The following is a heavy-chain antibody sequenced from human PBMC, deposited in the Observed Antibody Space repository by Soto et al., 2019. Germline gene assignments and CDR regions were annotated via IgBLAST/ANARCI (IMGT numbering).Heavy chain of an antibody. V-gene: IGHV4-4*09. J-gene: IGHJ4*02. CDR3: ARSSLSFFGGVVPAFDF. CDR2: MSSSGDS. CDR1: GASVSHYF. D-gene: IGHD3-3*01. Sequence: PSETLSLTCDVSGASVSHYFWSWIRQPPGKGLEWLGYMSSSGDSISNPALKSRITISLDMSRNHVSLNLSSLTVADTVVYYCARSSLSFFGGVVPAFDFWGPGTLVTVSS.